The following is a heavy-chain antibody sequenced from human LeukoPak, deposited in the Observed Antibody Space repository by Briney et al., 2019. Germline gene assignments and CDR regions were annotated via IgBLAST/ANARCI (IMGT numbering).Heavy chain of an antibody. V-gene: IGHV3-48*02. CDR3: ARGYSSGWYGRRGYFDY. CDR1: GFTFSSYS. D-gene: IGHD6-19*01. J-gene: IGHJ4*02. CDR2: ISSSSSTI. Sequence: GGSLRLSCAASGFTFSSYSMNWVRQAPGKGLEWVSYISSSSSTIYYADSVKGRFTISRDNAKNSLYLQVNSLRDEDTAVYYCARGYSSGWYGRRGYFDYWGQGTLVTVSS.